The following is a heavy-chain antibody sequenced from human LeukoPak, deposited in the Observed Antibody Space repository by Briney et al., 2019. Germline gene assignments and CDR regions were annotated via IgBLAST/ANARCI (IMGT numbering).Heavy chain of an antibody. CDR1: GGSISSYY. Sequence: SETLSLTCTVSGGSISSYYWSWIRQPPGKGLEWIGYIYYTGSTNYNPSLKSRVTISVDTSKSQFSLKLSSVPAADTAVYYCARQSRGAAAGNDYWGQGTLVTVSS. D-gene: IGHD6-13*01. CDR2: IYYTGST. V-gene: IGHV4-59*08. J-gene: IGHJ4*02. CDR3: ARQSRGAAAGNDY.